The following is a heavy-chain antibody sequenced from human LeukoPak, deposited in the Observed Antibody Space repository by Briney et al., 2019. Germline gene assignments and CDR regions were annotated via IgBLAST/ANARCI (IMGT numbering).Heavy chain of an antibody. D-gene: IGHD6-13*01. CDR1: GYTFTSYY. V-gene: IGHV1-46*01. Sequence: ASVKVSCKASGYTFTSYYMHWVRQAPGEGLEWMGIINPSGGSTSYAQKFQGRVTMTRDMSTSTVYMELSSLRSEDTAVYYCANEGIAAAASDYWGQGTLVTVSS. CDR3: ANEGIAAAASDY. CDR2: INPSGGST. J-gene: IGHJ4*02.